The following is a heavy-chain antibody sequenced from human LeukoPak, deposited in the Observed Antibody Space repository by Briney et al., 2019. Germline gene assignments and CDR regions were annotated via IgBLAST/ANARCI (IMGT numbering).Heavy chain of an antibody. CDR1: GFTFSSYA. V-gene: IGHV3-23*01. Sequence: GGSLRPSCAASGFTFSSYAMSWVRQAPGKGLEWVSAISGSGGSTYYADSVKGRFTISRDNSKNTLYLQMNSLRAEDTAVYYCAKGEPRISSGWYNYWGQGTLVTVSS. CDR2: ISGSGGST. CDR3: AKGEPRISSGWYNY. D-gene: IGHD6-19*01. J-gene: IGHJ4*02.